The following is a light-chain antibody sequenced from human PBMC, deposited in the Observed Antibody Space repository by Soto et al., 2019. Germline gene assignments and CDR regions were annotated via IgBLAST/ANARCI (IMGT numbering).Light chain of an antibody. CDR3: QRYDTVPVT. CDR2: AAS. CDR1: QDISIY. V-gene: IGKV1-27*01. J-gene: IGKJ3*01. Sequence: DIQMTQSPSSLSASVGDRVTITCRASQDISIYLAWYQQKPGKVPKLLIYAASTLQSGVPSRFSGSGSGTDFTLTISSLQAEDAATYYCQRYDTVPVTFGPGTKVDLK.